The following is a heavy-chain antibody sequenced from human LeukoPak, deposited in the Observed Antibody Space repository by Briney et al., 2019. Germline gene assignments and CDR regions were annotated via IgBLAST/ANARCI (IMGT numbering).Heavy chain of an antibody. D-gene: IGHD3-22*01. V-gene: IGHV3-23*01. CDR1: GFTFSSYA. J-gene: IGHJ4*02. Sequence: GGSLRLSCAASGFTFSSYAMSWVRQAPGKGLEWVSAISGSGGSTYYADSVKGRFTISRDNSKNTLYLQMNSLRAEDTAVYYCAKDLGLSYYDSSGYYPPVDYWGQGTLVTVSS. CDR3: AKDLGLSYYDSSGYYPPVDY. CDR2: ISGSGGST.